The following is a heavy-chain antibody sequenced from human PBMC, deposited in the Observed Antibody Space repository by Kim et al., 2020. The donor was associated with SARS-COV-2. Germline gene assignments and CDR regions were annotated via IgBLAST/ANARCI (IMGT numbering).Heavy chain of an antibody. Sequence: GGSLRLSCTASGFTFGDYAMSWVRQAPGKGLEWVGFIRSKAYGGTTEYAASVKGRFTISRDDSKSIAYLQMNSLKTEDTAVYYCTRESWDYYGSGSYDYWGQGTLVTVSS. CDR3: TRESWDYYGSGSYDY. CDR2: IRSKAYGGTT. J-gene: IGHJ4*02. CDR1: GFTFGDYA. V-gene: IGHV3-49*04. D-gene: IGHD3-10*01.